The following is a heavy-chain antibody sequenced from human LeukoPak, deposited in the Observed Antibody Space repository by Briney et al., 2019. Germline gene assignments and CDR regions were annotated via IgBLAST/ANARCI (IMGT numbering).Heavy chain of an antibody. J-gene: IGHJ4*02. Sequence: SQTLSLTCSLSGGSISSGSYYWSWIRQPAGKGLEWIGRIYTSGSTNYNPSLKSRVTISVDTSKNQFSLKLSSVTAADTAVYYCASGPAAMVDYWGQGTLVTVAS. CDR3: ASGPAAMVDY. CDR1: GGSISSGSYY. CDR2: IYTSGST. V-gene: IGHV4-61*02. D-gene: IGHD5-18*01.